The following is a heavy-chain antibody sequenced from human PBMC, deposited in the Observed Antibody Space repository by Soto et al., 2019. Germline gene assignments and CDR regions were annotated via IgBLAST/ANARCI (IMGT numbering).Heavy chain of an antibody. Sequence: VQLVESGGGVVQPGRSLRLSCAASGFTFSDYAMHWVRQAPGQGLEWVAVVSHDGRNTHYADSVKGRVTISRDSAKNTVSLAMTSLRAEDTAVYYCAKGGRQWLVTSDFNYWGQGALVTVSS. J-gene: IGHJ4*02. D-gene: IGHD6-19*01. CDR2: VSHDGRNT. CDR1: GFTFSDYA. V-gene: IGHV3-30*18. CDR3: AKGGRQWLVTSDFNY.